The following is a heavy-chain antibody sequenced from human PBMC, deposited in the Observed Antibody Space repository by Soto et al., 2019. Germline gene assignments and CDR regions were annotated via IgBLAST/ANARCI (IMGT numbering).Heavy chain of an antibody. V-gene: IGHV1-3*01. J-gene: IGHJ4*02. Sequence: QVQLVQSGAEVKKPGASVKVSCKASGYTFTSYAMHWVRQAPGQRLEWMGWINAGNGNTKYSQKCRCRVTITRDTAASTAYMELSSLRSEDTAVYYGARGPGGPDGPGDYWGQGTLVTVSS. CDR1: GYTFTSYA. CDR3: ARGPGGPDGPGDY. D-gene: IGHD2-15*01. CDR2: INAGNGNT.